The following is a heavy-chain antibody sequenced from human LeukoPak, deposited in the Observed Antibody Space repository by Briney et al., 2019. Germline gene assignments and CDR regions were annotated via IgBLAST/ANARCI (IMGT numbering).Heavy chain of an antibody. CDR1: GGSISSGGYY. Sequence: SQTLSLTCTVSGGSISSGGYYWSWIRQHPGKGREWIGYIYYSGSTYYNPSLKSRVTISVDTSKNHFSLKLSSVTAADTAVYYCARTPDNHYYYMDVWGKGTTVTVSS. J-gene: IGHJ6*03. V-gene: IGHV4-31*03. D-gene: IGHD3-22*01. CDR2: IYYSGST. CDR3: ARTPDNHYYYMDV.